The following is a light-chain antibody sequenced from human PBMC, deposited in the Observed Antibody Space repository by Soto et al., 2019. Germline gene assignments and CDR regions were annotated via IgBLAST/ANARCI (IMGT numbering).Light chain of an antibody. V-gene: IGLV1-44*01. CDR1: SSNIGSNT. CDR2: SNN. Sequence: QSVVTQAPSASGTPGQRVTISCSGSSSNIGSNTVNWYQQFPGTAPKLLIYSNNQRHSGVPDRFSGSKSGTSASLAISGLQSEDEADYYCAAWDDSLNGHWVFGGGTKLTVL. CDR3: AAWDDSLNGHWV. J-gene: IGLJ3*02.